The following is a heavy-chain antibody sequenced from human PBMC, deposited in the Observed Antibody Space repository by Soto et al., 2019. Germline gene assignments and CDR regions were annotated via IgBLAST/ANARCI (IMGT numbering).Heavy chain of an antibody. J-gene: IGHJ6*02. Sequence: GESLKISCKGSGYSFTTSWIAWVRQVPGKGLEWMGVIYPADSDTRYSPSFQGQVTISADRSVSTAYLQWSSLKASDTAIYYCAKTTTATHYYYGMDVWGQRTTVTVSS. CDR3: AKTTTATHYYYGMDV. CDR2: IYPADSDT. CDR1: GYSFTTSW. V-gene: IGHV5-51*01. D-gene: IGHD1-1*01.